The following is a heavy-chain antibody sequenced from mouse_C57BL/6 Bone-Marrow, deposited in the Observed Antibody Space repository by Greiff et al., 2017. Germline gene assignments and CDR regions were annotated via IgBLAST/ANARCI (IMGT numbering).Heavy chain of an antibody. V-gene: IGHV1-52*01. CDR2: IDPSDSET. D-gene: IGHD1-1*01. J-gene: IGHJ2*01. CDR3: ARSGSPYYVDY. CDR1: GYTFTSYW. Sequence: VQLQQPGAELVRPGSSVKLSCKASGYTFTSYWMHWVKQRPIQGLEWIGNIDPSDSETHYNQKFKDKATLTVDKSSSTAYMQLSSLTSEYSAVYYCARSGSPYYVDYWGQGTTLTVSS.